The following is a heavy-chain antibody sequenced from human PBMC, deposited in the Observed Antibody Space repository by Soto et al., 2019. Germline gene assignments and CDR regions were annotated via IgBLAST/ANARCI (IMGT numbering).Heavy chain of an antibody. CDR2: ISYDGSNK. D-gene: IGHD3-9*01. J-gene: IGHJ4*02. CDR1: GFTFSSYG. V-gene: IGHV3-30*18. CDR3: AKDLFQGPGPNDILNYYFDY. Sequence: GGSLRLSCAASGFTFSSYGMHWVRQAPGKGLEWVAVISYDGSNKYYADSVKGRFTISRDNSKNTLYLQMNSLRAEDTAVYYCAKDLFQGPGPNDILNYYFDYWGQGTLVTVSS.